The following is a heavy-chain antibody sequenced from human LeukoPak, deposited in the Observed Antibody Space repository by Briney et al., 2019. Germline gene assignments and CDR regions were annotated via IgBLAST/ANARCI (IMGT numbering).Heavy chain of an antibody. J-gene: IGHJ5*02. CDR2: IYYSGST. V-gene: IGHV4-39*07. D-gene: IGHD1-26*01. CDR1: GGSISSSSYY. Sequence: SETLSLTCTVSGGSISSSSYYWGWIRQPPGKGLEWIGSIYYSGSTYYNPSLKSRVTISVDTSKNQFSLKLSSVTAADTAVYYCARDRWGAPPRYNWFDPWGQGTLVTVSS. CDR3: ARDRWGAPPRYNWFDP.